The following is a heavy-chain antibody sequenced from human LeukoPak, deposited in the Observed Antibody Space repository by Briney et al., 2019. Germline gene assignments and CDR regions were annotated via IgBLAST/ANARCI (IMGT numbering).Heavy chain of an antibody. Sequence: ASVKVSCKASGYNFTNYAIHWVRQAPGQRLEWIGWIDAGNGNTKYSQKVQGRVIITRDTSASTAYMELSSLRSEDTAVYYCAVISSVVRALTGESWGQGTQVTVSS. V-gene: IGHV1-3*01. D-gene: IGHD3-10*01. CDR2: IDAGNGNT. J-gene: IGHJ5*02. CDR1: GYNFTNYA. CDR3: AVISSVVRALTGES.